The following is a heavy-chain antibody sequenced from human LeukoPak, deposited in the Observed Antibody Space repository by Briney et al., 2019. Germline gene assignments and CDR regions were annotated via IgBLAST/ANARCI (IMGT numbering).Heavy chain of an antibody. D-gene: IGHD3-9*01. Sequence: PSETLSLTCTVSGGSISSYYWSWIRQPPGKGLEWIGYIYYSGSTNYNPLLKSRVTIPVDPSKKQFSLKVGSVPAADTAVYYCARWGLRYFEGPFDYWGQGTLVTVSS. CDR2: IYYSGST. J-gene: IGHJ4*02. CDR1: GGSISSYY. V-gene: IGHV4-59*01. CDR3: ARWGLRYFEGPFDY.